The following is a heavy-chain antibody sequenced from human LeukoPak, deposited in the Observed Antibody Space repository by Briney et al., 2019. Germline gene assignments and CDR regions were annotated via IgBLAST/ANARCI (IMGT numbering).Heavy chain of an antibody. CDR2: ISISGENT. D-gene: IGHD6-6*01. J-gene: IGHJ4*02. Sequence: GGSLRLACAASGFTFSSYAMSWVRQAPGKGLEWVSAISISGENTYYADSVKGRFTISRDTSRNTLYLQMHSLRAEDTAVYYCARLSTSSSRFSDYWGQGTLVTVSS. V-gene: IGHV3-23*01. CDR3: ARLSTSSSRFSDY. CDR1: GFTFSSYA.